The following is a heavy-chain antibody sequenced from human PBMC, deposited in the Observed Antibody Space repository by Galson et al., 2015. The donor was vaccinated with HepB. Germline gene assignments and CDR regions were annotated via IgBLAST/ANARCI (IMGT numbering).Heavy chain of an antibody. CDR2: IWSDGINE. V-gene: IGHV3-33*01. J-gene: IGHJ4*02. CDR3: AREGYSLYTSSWLDY. CDR1: GFTFNIYG. Sequence: LRLSCAASGFTFNIYGMHWVRQAPGKGLEWVAVIWSDGINEDYADSVKGRFSISRDNSKNTLYLQMNSLRAEDTALYYCAREGYSLYTSSWLDYWGQGTLVTVSS. D-gene: IGHD6-13*01.